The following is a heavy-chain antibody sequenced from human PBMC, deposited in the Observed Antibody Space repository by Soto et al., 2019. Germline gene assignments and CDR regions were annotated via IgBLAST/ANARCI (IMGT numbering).Heavy chain of an antibody. D-gene: IGHD3-3*01. J-gene: IGHJ4*02. Sequence: SETLSLTCAVYGGSFSGYYWSWIRQPPGKGLEWIGEINHSGSTNYNPSLKSRVTISVDTSKNQFSLKLSSVTAAETAVYYCARVAREYYDFWSGYNKGFDYWGQGTLVTVSS. CDR3: ARVAREYYDFWSGYNKGFDY. CDR1: GGSFSGYY. CDR2: INHSGST. V-gene: IGHV4-34*01.